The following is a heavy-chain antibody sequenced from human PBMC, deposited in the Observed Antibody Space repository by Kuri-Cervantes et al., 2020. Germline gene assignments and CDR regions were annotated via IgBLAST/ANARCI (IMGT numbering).Heavy chain of an antibody. V-gene: IGHV4-38-2*01. CDR2: IYHSGST. J-gene: IGHJ4*02. D-gene: IGHD3-10*01. CDR1: GYSISSGYY. CDR3: ASLYY. Sequence: SETLSLTCAVSGYSISSGYYWGWIRQPPGKGLEWIGSIYHSGSTSYNTSLKSRVTISVDTSKNQFSLKLSSVTAADTAVYYCASLYYWGRGTLVTVSS.